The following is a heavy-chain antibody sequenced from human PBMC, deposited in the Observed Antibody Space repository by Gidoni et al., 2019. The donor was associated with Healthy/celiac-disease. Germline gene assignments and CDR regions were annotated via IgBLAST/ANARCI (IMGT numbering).Heavy chain of an antibody. CDR3: AREGRSLWFGTR. D-gene: IGHD3-10*01. CDR2: IKQDGSEK. CDR1: GLTFSSYW. V-gene: IGHV3-7*03. Sequence: EVQLVESGGGLVQPGGSLRLSCAASGLTFSSYWMSWVRQAPGKGLEWVANIKQDGSEKYYVDSVKSRFTISRDNAKNSLYLQMNSLRAEDTAVYYCAREGRSLWFGTRGGQGTLVTVSS. J-gene: IGHJ4*02.